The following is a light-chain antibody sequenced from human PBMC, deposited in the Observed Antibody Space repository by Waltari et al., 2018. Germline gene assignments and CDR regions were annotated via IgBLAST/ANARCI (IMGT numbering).Light chain of an antibody. CDR2: ATS. J-gene: IGKJ1*01. CDR3: HHYNNWPPWT. CDR1: QIISSN. V-gene: IGKV3-15*01. Sequence: EIVMTQSPATLSVSPGEGATLSCRASQIISSNLAWYQQRPGQAPRLLIFATSTRATGVPARFRCIGSGTEFTLTISSMQSEDFAIYYCHHYNNWPPWTFGQGTKVEIK.